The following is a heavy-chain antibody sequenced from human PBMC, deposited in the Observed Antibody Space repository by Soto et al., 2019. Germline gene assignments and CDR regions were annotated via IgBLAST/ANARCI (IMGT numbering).Heavy chain of an antibody. D-gene: IGHD5-18*01. J-gene: IGHJ6*02. CDR3: ARVSPLLSTAMVYYYYYGMDV. Sequence: GASVKVSCKASGGTFSSYAISWVRQAPGQGLEWMGGIIPIFGTANYAQKFQGRVTITADEYTSTAYMELSSLRSEDTAVYYCARVSPLLSTAMVYYYYYGMDVWGQGTTVTVSS. V-gene: IGHV1-69*13. CDR2: IIPIFGTA. CDR1: GGTFSSYA.